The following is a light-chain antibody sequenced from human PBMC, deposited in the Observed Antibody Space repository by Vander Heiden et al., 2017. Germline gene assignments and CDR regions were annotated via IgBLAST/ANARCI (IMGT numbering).Light chain of an antibody. V-gene: IGLV3-1*01. CDR1: KLGDKY. CDR3: QAWDSFVV. J-gene: IGLJ2*01. CDR2: QDS. Sequence: SYELTQPPSVSVSPGQTASITCSGDKLGDKYAYLYQQKPGQSPVLVIYQDSKRPSGIPERFSGSNSGNTATLTISGTHTMDEADYYCQAWDSFVVFGGGTKLTVL.